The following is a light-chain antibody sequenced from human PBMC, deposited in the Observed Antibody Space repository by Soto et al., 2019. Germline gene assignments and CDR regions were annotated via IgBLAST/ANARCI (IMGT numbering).Light chain of an antibody. CDR2: YDS. J-gene: IGLJ2*01. CDR1: NIGIKS. Sequence: SYVLTQPPSVSVAPGKTARITCGGNNIGIKSVHWYQQKSGQAPVLVISYDSDRPSGIPERFSGSNSGNTATLTISRVEAGDEADYYCQVWDSSSDHVLFGGGTKVTVL. V-gene: IGLV3-21*04. CDR3: QVWDSSSDHVL.